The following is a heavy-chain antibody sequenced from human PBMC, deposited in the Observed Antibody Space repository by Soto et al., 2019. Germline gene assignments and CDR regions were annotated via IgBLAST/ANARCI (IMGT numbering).Heavy chain of an antibody. V-gene: IGHV4-59*01. CDR2: VHYSGNT. CDR3: ARMNQLAPKRNAFDI. D-gene: IGHD1-1*01. Sequence: SETLSLTCTVSGGSIISYFWTWIRQSPGKGLQWIGYVHYSGNTNYNPSLKSRVTMSVDTSRNQFSLRLTSVTAADTAVYYCARMNQLAPKRNAFDIWGQGTMVTFS. J-gene: IGHJ3*02. CDR1: GGSIISYF.